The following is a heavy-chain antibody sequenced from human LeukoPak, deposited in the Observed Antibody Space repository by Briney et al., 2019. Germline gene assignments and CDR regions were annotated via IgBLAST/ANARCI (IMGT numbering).Heavy chain of an antibody. Sequence: GGSLRLSCAASGFSFSSNSMNWVRQAPGKGLEWVSYISGSGGSTYYADSVKGRFTISRDNSKNTLYLQMNSLRAEDTAVYYCAKYGSGSSTDYWGQGTLVTVSS. D-gene: IGHD3-10*01. V-gene: IGHV3-23*01. CDR3: AKYGSGSSTDY. CDR2: ISGSGGST. CDR1: GFSFSSNS. J-gene: IGHJ4*02.